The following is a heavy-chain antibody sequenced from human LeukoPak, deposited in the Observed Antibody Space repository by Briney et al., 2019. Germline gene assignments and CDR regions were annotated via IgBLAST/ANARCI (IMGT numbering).Heavy chain of an antibody. J-gene: IGHJ4*02. CDR3: ARDLNWETY. CDR2: IIEGGDLK. D-gene: IGHD7-27*01. V-gene: IGHV3-7*01. Sequence: QSGGSLRLSCAASGFTFSAYWMTWVRQAPGKGLAWVANIIEGGDLKYYVDSVKGRFTISRDNAKNSLYLQMNSLRAEDTAVYYCARDLNWETYWGQGTLVSVSS. CDR1: GFTFSAYW.